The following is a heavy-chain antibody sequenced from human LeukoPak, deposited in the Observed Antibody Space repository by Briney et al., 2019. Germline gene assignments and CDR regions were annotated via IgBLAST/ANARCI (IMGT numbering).Heavy chain of an antibody. CDR1: VDSISSDY. V-gene: IGHV4-59*01. J-gene: IGHJ4*02. Sequence: SETLSPTCTVSVDSISSDYWSWIRQPPGKGLEWIGYIYYSGTTNYNPSLKSRVTIPVDTSKNQFSLKLTSVTAADTAVYYCARGPSGSYSRWFDFWGQGTLVTVSS. D-gene: IGHD1-26*01. CDR2: IYYSGTT. CDR3: ARGPSGSYSRWFDF.